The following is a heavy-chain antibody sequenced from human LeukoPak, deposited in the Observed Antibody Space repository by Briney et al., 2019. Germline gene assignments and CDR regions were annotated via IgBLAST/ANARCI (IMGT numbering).Heavy chain of an antibody. J-gene: IGHJ4*02. CDR1: GGTFSSYA. D-gene: IGHD5-12*01. CDR2: IIPIFGTA. V-gene: IGHV1-69*13. Sequence: SVKVSCKASGGTFSSYAISWVRQAPGQGLEWMGGIIPIFGTANYAQKFQGRVTITADESTSTAYMELSSLRTEDTAVYYCAWGYSGYDFRFDYWGQGTLVTVSS. CDR3: AWGYSGYDFRFDY.